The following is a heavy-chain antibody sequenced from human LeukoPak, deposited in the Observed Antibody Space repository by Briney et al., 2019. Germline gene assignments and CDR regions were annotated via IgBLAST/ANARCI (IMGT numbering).Heavy chain of an antibody. D-gene: IGHD3-22*01. CDR2: ISSSSSYI. CDR3: ARDGEGPESDYYDIPRFDP. CDR1: GFTFSSYA. J-gene: IGHJ5*02. V-gene: IGHV3-21*01. Sequence: GGSLRLSCAASGFTFSSYAMSWVRQAPGKGLEWVSSISSSSSYIYYADSVKGRFTISRDNAKNSLYLQMNSLRAEDTAVYYCARDGEGPESDYYDIPRFDPWGQGTLVTVSS.